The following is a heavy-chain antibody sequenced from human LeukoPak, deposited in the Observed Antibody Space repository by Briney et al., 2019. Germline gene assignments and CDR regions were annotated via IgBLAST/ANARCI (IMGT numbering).Heavy chain of an antibody. CDR2: IIPIFGTA. V-gene: IGHV1-69*05. CDR3: AREEWEPPVAFDI. D-gene: IGHD1-26*01. Sequence: SVKVSCKASGGTFSSYAISWVRQAPGQGLEWMGRIIPIFGTANYAQKFQGRVTITTDESTSTAYMELSSLRSEDTAVYYCAREEWEPPVAFDIWGQGTMVIVSS. J-gene: IGHJ3*02. CDR1: GGTFSSYA.